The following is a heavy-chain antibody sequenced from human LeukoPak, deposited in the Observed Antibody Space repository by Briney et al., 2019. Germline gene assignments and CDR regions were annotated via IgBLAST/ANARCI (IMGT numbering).Heavy chain of an antibody. CDR1: GYTFTSYY. D-gene: IGHD2-15*01. V-gene: IGHV1-46*01. CDR3: ARGDPLGYCSGGSCYGIDY. J-gene: IGHJ4*02. Sequence: GASVKVSCKASGYTFTSYYMHRVRQAPGQGLEWMGIINPSGGSTSYAQKFQGRVTMTRDTSTSTVYMELSSLRSEDTAVYYCARGDPLGYCSGGSCYGIDYWGRGTLVTVSS. CDR2: INPSGGST.